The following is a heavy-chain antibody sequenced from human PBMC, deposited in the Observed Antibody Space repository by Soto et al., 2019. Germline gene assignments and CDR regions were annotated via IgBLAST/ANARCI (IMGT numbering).Heavy chain of an antibody. Sequence: QVQLVQSGAEVKKPGASVKVSCKASGYTFTSYGISWVRQAPGQGLEWMGWISAYNGNTNYAQKLQGRVTMNTDTSTSTAYMELRSLRSDDTAVYYCARDDYSYISRVGTMDVWGQGTTVTVSS. CDR3: ARDDYSYISRVGTMDV. CDR2: ISAYNGNT. D-gene: IGHD4-4*01. CDR1: GYTFTSYG. V-gene: IGHV1-18*04. J-gene: IGHJ6*02.